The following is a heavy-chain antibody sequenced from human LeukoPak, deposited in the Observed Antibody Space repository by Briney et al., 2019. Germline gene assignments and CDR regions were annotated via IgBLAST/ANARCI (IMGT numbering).Heavy chain of an antibody. CDR1: GFTFSSYG. V-gene: IGHV3-30*18. CDR3: AKDPYGGNGRGLFDY. Sequence: GGSLRLSCAASGFTFSSYGMHWVRQAPGKGLEWVAVISYDGSNKYYADSVKGRFTISRDNSKNTLYLQMNSLRAEDTAVYYCAKDPYGGNGRGLFDYWGQGTLVTVSS. D-gene: IGHD4-23*01. J-gene: IGHJ4*02. CDR2: ISYDGSNK.